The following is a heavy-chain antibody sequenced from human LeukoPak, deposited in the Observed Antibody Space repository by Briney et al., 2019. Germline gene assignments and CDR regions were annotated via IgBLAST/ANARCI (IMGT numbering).Heavy chain of an antibody. J-gene: IGHJ4*02. V-gene: IGHV4-38-2*01. CDR3: ARKYYDFWSGYYAYYFDY. D-gene: IGHD3-3*01. CDR2: TYHSGST. Sequence: PSETLSLTCAVSGYSISSCYYWGWIRQPPGKGLEWIGSTYHSGSTYYNPSLKSRVTISVDTSKDQFSLKLSSVTAADTAVYYCARKYYDFWSGYYAYYFDYWGQGTLVTVSS. CDR1: GYSISSCYY.